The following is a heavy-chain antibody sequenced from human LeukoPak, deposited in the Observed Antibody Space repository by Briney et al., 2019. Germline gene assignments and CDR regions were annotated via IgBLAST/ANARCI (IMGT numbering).Heavy chain of an antibody. CDR1: GYTFTDYF. Sequence: ASVKVSCKASGYTFTDYFMNWVRQAPGQGLEWMGWINPKSGGTVYAQKFQGRVTMTRDTSISAAYMELSRLRSDDTAVYYCARDLAVAGTMVEFDYWGQGTLVTVSS. J-gene: IGHJ4*02. V-gene: IGHV1-2*02. CDR3: ARDLAVAGTMVEFDY. D-gene: IGHD6-19*01. CDR2: INPKSGGT.